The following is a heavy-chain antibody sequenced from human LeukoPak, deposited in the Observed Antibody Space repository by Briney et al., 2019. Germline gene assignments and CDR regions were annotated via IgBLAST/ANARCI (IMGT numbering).Heavy chain of an antibody. CDR1: GFTFSSYS. D-gene: IGHD4-17*01. V-gene: IGHV3-21*01. J-gene: IGHJ3*02. CDR2: ISSSSSYI. CDR3: ARDLADYGDYGAFDI. Sequence: KTGGSLRLSCAASGFTFSSYSMSWVRQAPGKGLEWVSSISSSSSYIYYADSVKGRFTISRDNAKNSLYLQMNSLRAEDTAVYYCARDLADYGDYGAFDIWGQGTMVTVSS.